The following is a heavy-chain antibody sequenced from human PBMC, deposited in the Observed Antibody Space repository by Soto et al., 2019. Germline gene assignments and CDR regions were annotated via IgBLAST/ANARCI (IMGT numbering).Heavy chain of an antibody. J-gene: IGHJ5*02. D-gene: IGHD5-12*01. CDR2: IYHSGST. CDR1: GGSISSSNW. Sequence: SETLSLTCAVSGGSISSSNWWSWVRQPPGKGLEWIGEIYHSGSTNYNPSLKSRVTISVDKSKNQFSLKLSSVTAADTAVYYCASPWISESYNWFDPWGQGTLVTVSS. V-gene: IGHV4-4*02. CDR3: ASPWISESYNWFDP.